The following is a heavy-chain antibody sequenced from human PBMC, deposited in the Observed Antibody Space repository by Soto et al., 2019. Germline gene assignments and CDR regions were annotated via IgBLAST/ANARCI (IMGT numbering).Heavy chain of an antibody. CDR1: GVSVSTKY. J-gene: IGHJ6*04. V-gene: IGHV3-66*01. CDR3: TRDDIVCSGGSCYGVPIGV. D-gene: IGHD2-15*01. Sequence: EVQLVESGGGLVQPGGSLRRSCAASGVSVSTKYMRWVRQAPGEGLEWLSLIQSGGSTYCADSVKGRFTISRDTSENTLFLQMTSLTVEDTAVYYCTRDDIVCSGGSCYGVPIGVWCKGATVTASA. CDR2: IQSGGST.